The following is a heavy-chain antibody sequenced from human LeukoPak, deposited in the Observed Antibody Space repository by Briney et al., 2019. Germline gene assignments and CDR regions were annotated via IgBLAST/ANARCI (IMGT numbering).Heavy chain of an antibody. J-gene: IGHJ4*02. V-gene: IGHV3-30*18. CDR1: GFTFSSYG. CDR2: ISYDGSNK. CDR3: AKEQNGVCSH. D-gene: IGHD2-8*01. Sequence: QLLGSLRLSCAASGFTFSSYGMHWVRQAPGKGLEWVAVISYDGSNKYYADSVKGRFTISRDNSKNTLYLQMNSLRAEDTAVYYCAKEQNGVCSHWGQGTLVTVSS.